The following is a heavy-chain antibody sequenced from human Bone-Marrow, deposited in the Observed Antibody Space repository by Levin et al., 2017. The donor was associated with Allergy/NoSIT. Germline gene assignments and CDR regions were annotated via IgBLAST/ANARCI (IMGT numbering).Heavy chain of an antibody. CDR2: IYPSGGA. CDR1: GDSMTTSNW. Sequence: PSQTLSLTCSVSGDSMTTSNWWSWVRQPPGKGLEWIAEIYPSGGANYNPSLQSRVTISVDKSKNQFYLKLTSVSAADTAVYYCARVGAPPVYGDHVLAYWGRGTLVTVSS. J-gene: IGHJ4*02. CDR3: ARVGAPPVYGDHVLAY. D-gene: IGHD4-17*01. V-gene: IGHV4-4*02.